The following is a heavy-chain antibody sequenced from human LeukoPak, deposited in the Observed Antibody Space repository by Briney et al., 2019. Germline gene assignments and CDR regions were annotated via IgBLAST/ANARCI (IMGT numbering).Heavy chain of an antibody. V-gene: IGHV1-18*01. D-gene: IGHD3-10*01. CDR2: ISAYNGNT. J-gene: IGHJ5*02. CDR1: GYTFTSYG. CDR3: ARARYYYGSGSYYREDPRWFDP. Sequence: ASVKVSCKASGYTFTSYGISWVRQAPGQGLEWMGWISAYNGNTNYAQKLQGRVTMTTDTSTSTAYMELRSLRSDDTAVYYCARARYYYGSGSYYREDPRWFDPWGQGTLVTVPS.